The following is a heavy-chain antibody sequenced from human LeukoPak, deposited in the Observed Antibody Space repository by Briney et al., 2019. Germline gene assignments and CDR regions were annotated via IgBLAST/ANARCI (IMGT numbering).Heavy chain of an antibody. CDR3: ARESTHGDCPLGY. CDR1: GFTLRNYW. CDR2: INSDGSDI. V-gene: IGHV3-74*01. J-gene: IGHJ4*02. Sequence: GGSLRLSCAASGFTLRNYWMHWVRQAPGKGLVWVARINSDGSDIRYANSVKGRFAISRDNARNTLYLQMNSLRAEDTAFYYCARESTHGDCPLGYWGQGTLVTVSS. D-gene: IGHD2-21*02.